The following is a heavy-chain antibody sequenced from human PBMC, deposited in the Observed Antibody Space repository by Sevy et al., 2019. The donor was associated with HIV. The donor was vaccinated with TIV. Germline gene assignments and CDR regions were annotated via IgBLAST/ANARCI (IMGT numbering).Heavy chain of an antibody. Sequence: GSLRLSCAASGFTFSSYGMHWVRQAPGKGLEWVAVIWYDGSNKYYADSVKGRFTISRDNSKSTLYLQMNSLRAEDTAVYYCARSYYYGSGSYWGGYWGQGTLVTVSS. CDR1: GFTFSSYG. D-gene: IGHD3-10*01. J-gene: IGHJ4*02. V-gene: IGHV3-33*01. CDR3: ARSYYYGSGSYWGGY. CDR2: IWYDGSNK.